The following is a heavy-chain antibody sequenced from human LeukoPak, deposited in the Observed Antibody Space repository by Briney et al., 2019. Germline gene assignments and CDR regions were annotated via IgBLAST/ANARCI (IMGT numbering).Heavy chain of an antibody. J-gene: IGHJ6*03. V-gene: IGHV1-69*13. CDR1: GGTFSSYA. Sequence: ASVKVSCKASGGTFSSYAISWVRQAPGQGLEWMGGIIPIFGTVNYAQKFQGRVTITADESTSTAYMELSSLRSEDTAVYYCARGDYYDSSGYYHYMDVWGKGTTVTVSS. CDR2: IIPIFGTV. CDR3: ARGDYYDSSGYYHYMDV. D-gene: IGHD3-22*01.